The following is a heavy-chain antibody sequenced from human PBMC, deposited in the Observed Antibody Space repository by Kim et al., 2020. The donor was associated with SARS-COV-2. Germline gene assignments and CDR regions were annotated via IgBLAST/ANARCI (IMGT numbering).Heavy chain of an antibody. Sequence: ASVKVSCKASGYTFTSYYMHWVRQAPGQGLEWMGMINPSGDDTTYAQKFQGRVTMTRDTSTSTVYMELSSLTSEDTAVYYCARGHYHSASYDYWGQGTLVTVSS. CDR2: INPSGDDT. J-gene: IGHJ4*02. V-gene: IGHV1-46*01. CDR3: ARGHYHSASYDY. D-gene: IGHD3-10*01. CDR1: GYTFTSYY.